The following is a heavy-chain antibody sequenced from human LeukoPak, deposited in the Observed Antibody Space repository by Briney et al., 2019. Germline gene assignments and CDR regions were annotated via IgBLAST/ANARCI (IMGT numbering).Heavy chain of an antibody. CDR1: VGSFSGYY. V-gene: IGHV4-34*01. D-gene: IGHD1-20*01. Sequence: PSETLSLTCAVYVGSFSGYYWSWIRQPPGKGLEWNGEINHSGSTNYNPSLKSRVTISVDTSKNQFSLKLSSVTAADTAVYYCARHGVTGKGAFDYWGQGTLVTVSS. J-gene: IGHJ4*02. CDR2: INHSGST. CDR3: ARHGVTGKGAFDY.